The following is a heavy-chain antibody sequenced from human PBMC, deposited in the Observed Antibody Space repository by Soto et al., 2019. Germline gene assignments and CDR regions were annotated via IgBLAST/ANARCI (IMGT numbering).Heavy chain of an antibody. J-gene: IGHJ4*02. Sequence: QVQLVQSGAEVKKPGASVKVSCKASGYTFTSYDINWVRQATGQGLEWMGWMNPNSGNTGYAQKVQGRVTMTRNTSIRTTYIEMRSLRSEDTAVYYCARREPFSNGWADFDYWGQGTLVTVSS. V-gene: IGHV1-8*01. CDR3: ARREPFSNGWADFDY. D-gene: IGHD6-19*01. CDR2: MNPNSGNT. CDR1: GYTFTSYD.